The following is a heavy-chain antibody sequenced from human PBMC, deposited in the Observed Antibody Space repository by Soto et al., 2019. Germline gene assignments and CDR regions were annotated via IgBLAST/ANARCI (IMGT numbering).Heavy chain of an antibody. V-gene: IGHV4-39*01. D-gene: IGHD1-1*01. Sequence: PSETLSLTWTVSGGSIGTGSYYWGWIRQPPGKGLEWLGHIYYSGNTYYPPSLKSRVTISVDTSKNQFSLRLSSVTAADTAVYYCARLPQEYNYYGMDVWGQGTTVTVSS. CDR2: IYYSGNT. CDR3: ARLPQEYNYYGMDV. J-gene: IGHJ6*02. CDR1: GGSIGTGSYY.